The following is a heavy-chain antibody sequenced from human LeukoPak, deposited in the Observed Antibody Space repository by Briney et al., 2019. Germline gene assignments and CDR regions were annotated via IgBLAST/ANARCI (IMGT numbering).Heavy chain of an antibody. D-gene: IGHD3-10*01. V-gene: IGHV3-23*01. CDR3: ARELGRLVNYYYGVDV. CDR1: GFTFSSYA. Sequence: GGSLRLSCAASGFTFSSYAMSWVRQAPGKGLEWVSGISGSGGTTYYADSVKGRFTISRDNAKNSLYLQMNSLRAEDTAVYYCARELGRLVNYYYGVDVWGQGTTVTVSS. J-gene: IGHJ6*02. CDR2: ISGSGGTT.